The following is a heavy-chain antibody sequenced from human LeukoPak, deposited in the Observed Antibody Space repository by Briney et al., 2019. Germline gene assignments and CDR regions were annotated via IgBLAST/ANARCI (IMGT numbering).Heavy chain of an antibody. V-gene: IGHV1-69*05. J-gene: IGHJ4*02. Sequence: GASVKVSCKASGGTFGNYAITWVRQAPGQGLEWVGGIIPMFGTAGYAQKFQGRVMITTDESTSTAYMELSSLKSEDTAVYYCARSIAVGGSAESGYWGQGTLVIVSS. CDR2: IIPMFGTA. D-gene: IGHD6-19*01. CDR3: ARSIAVGGSAESGY. CDR1: GGTFGNYA.